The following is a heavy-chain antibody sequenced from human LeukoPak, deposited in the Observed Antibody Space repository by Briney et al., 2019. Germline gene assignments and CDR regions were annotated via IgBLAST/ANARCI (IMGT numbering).Heavy chain of an antibody. CDR2: IYYSGST. J-gene: IGHJ6*02. Sequence: SETLSLTCTVSGGSISSYYWSWIRQPPGKGLEWIEYIYYSGSTNYNPSLKSRVTISVDTSKNQFSLKLSSVTAADTAVYHCARAYYYGMDVWGQGTTVTVSS. V-gene: IGHV4-59*01. CDR1: GGSISSYY. CDR3: ARAYYYGMDV.